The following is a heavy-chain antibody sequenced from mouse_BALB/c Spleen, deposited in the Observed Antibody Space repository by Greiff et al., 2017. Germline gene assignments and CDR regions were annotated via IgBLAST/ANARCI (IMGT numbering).Heavy chain of an antibody. Sequence: EVKLVESGGGLVKPGGSLKLSCAASGFTFSDYYMYWVRQTPEKRLEWVATISDGGSYTYYPDSVKGRFTISRDNAKNNLYLQMSSLKSEDTAMYYCARGYYGNWFAYWGQGTLVTVSA. CDR2: ISDGGSYT. J-gene: IGHJ3*01. D-gene: IGHD2-1*01. CDR3: ARGYYGNWFAY. CDR1: GFTFSDYY. V-gene: IGHV5-4*02.